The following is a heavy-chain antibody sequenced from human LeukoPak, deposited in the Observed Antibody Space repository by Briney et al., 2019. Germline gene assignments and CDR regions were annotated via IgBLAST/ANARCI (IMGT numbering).Heavy chain of an antibody. CDR2: ISGDGGST. D-gene: IGHD7-27*01. CDR3: AKDNGGYFDY. CDR1: GFTFDDYA. V-gene: IGHV3-43*02. Sequence: GGSLRLSCAASGFTFDDYAMHGVRQAPGKGREWVSLISGDGGSTYYADSVKGRFTISRDNSKNSLYLQMYSLRTEDTALYYCAKDNGGYFDYWGQGTLVSVSS. J-gene: IGHJ4*02.